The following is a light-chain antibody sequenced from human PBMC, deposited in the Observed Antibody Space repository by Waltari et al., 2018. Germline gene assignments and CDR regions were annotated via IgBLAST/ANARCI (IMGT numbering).Light chain of an antibody. V-gene: IGLV2-23*01. CDR2: ETT. J-gene: IGLJ2*01. Sequence: QSALTQPASVSGSPGQSITISCTGTSSDVGHYNLVSWYQQHPGQAPKLIIYETTKRPSGVSNRFSGSKSGNTASLAVSGLQAEDEADYYCNSYAGSNSVLFGAGTKLTVL. CDR3: NSYAGSNSVL. CDR1: SSDVGHYNL.